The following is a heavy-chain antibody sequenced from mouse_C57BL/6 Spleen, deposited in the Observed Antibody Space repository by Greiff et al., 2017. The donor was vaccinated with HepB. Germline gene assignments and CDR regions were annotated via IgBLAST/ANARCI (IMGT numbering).Heavy chain of an antibody. J-gene: IGHJ2*01. V-gene: IGHV1-69*01. CDR1: GYTFTSYW. CDR2: IDPSDSYT. D-gene: IGHD1-1*01. CDR3: ARKFITTVVPHFDY. Sequence: QVQLQQPGAELVMPGASVKLSCKASGYTFTSYWMHWVKQRPGQGLEWIGEIDPSDSYTNYNQKFKGKSTLTVDKSSSTAYMQLSSLTSEDSAVYYCARKFITTVVPHFDYWGQGTTLTVSS.